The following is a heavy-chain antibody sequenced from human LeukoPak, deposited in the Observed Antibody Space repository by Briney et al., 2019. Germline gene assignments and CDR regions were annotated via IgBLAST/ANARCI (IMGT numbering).Heavy chain of an antibody. CDR3: ASKSPADPGYFDY. CDR1: GFMFSNYW. CDR2: INTSGTRT. V-gene: IGHV3-74*01. J-gene: IGHJ4*02. D-gene: IGHD2-2*01. Sequence: GGSLRLSCAASGFMFSNYWMNWVRQVPGKGLLWVARINTSGTRTIYADSVKGRFTISRDNSKNTLYLQMNSLRAEDTAVYYCASKSPADPGYFDYWGQGTLVTVSS.